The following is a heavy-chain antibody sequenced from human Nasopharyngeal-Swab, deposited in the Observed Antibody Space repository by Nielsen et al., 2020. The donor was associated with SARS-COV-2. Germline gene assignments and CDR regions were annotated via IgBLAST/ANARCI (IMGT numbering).Heavy chain of an antibody. CDR2: IWYDGSNK. CDR3: ARAPSPDDSSGGGY. V-gene: IGHV3-33*01. Sequence: GGSLRLSCVASGFTFSIYGMHWVRQAPDKGLEWLASIWYDGSNKYYAGPVKGRFTISRDNSKNTVYLQMNSLRGEDTAVYYCARAPSPDDSSGGGYWGQGTLVTVSS. CDR1: GFTFSIYG. J-gene: IGHJ4*02. D-gene: IGHD3-22*01.